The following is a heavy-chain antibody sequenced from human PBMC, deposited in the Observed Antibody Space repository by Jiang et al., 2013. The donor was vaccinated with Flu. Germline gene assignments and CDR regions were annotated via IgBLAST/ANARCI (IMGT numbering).Heavy chain of an antibody. CDR2: ISSSSSYI. CDR1: GFTFSSYS. V-gene: IGHV3-21*01. Sequence: VQLLESGGGLVKPGGSLRLSCAASGFTFSSYSMNWVRQAPGKGLEWVSSISSSSSYIYYADSVKGRFTISRDNAKNSLYLQMNSLRAEDTAVYYCARDGVGSGWYSLDYWGQGTLVTGLL. CDR3: ARDGVGSGWYSLDY. D-gene: IGHD6-19*01. J-gene: IGHJ4*02.